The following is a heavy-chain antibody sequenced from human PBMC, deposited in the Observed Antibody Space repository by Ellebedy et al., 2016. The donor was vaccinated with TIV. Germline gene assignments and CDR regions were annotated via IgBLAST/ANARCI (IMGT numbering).Heavy chain of an antibody. D-gene: IGHD6-19*01. CDR3: ARDPWLVIDY. Sequence: GGSLRLSCAASGFTFEDYGMSWVRQAPGKGLEWVSGITYNGGSTTYADSVKGRFTISRDNAKNSLYLQMNSLRAEDTAFYYCARDPWLVIDYWGQGTLVIVSS. CDR2: ITYNGGST. V-gene: IGHV3-20*04. J-gene: IGHJ4*02. CDR1: GFTFEDYG.